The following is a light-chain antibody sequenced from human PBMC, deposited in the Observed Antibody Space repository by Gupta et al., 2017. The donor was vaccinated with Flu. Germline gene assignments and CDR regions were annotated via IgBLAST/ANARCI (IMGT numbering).Light chain of an antibody. V-gene: IGLV2-14*01. CDR1: SSDLGGYNF. CDR2: EVN. Sequence: SALTQPASVSGSPGQSITMSCTGTSSDLGGYNFGSWYQHHPGKAPKLMIFEVNHRPSGVSDRFSGSKSGNTASLTISGLQAEDEADYYCSSFSSSSTLVFGGGTKVTVL. J-gene: IGLJ2*01. CDR3: SSFSSSSTLV.